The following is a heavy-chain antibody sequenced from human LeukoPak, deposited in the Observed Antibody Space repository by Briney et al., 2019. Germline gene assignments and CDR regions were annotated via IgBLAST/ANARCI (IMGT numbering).Heavy chain of an antibody. V-gene: IGHV3-30*04. CDR3: ARLRGYNGGP. D-gene: IGHD5-18*01. J-gene: IGHJ4*02. CDR1: GFTFSSYA. CDR2: ISYDGSNK. Sequence: PGGSLRLSCAASGFTFSSYAMHWVRQAPGKGLEWVAVISYDGSNKYYADSVKGRFTISRDNSKNALYLQMNSLRAEDTAVYYCARLRGYNGGPWGQGTLVTVSS.